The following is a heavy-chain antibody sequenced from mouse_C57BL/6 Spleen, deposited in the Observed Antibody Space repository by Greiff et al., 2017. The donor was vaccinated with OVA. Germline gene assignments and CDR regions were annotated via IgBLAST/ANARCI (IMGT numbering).Heavy chain of an antibody. D-gene: IGHD2-1*01. V-gene: IGHV1-80*01. J-gene: IGHJ1*03. CDR2: IYPGDGDT. CDR1: GYAFSSYW. Sequence: VKLQESGAELVKPGASVKISCKASGYAFSSYWMNWVKQRPGKGLEWIGQIYPGDGDTNYNGKFKGKATLTADKSSSTAYMQLSSLTSEDSAVYFCARGRIYYGNYWYFDVWGTGTTVTVSS. CDR3: ARGRIYYGNYWYFDV.